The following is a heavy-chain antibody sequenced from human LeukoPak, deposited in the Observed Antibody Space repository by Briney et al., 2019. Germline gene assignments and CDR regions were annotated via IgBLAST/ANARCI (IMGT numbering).Heavy chain of an antibody. J-gene: IGHJ5*02. V-gene: IGHV4-39*01. CDR2: IYYSGST. Sequence: PSETLSLTCTVSGGSISSSSYYWGWIRQPPGKGLEWIGSIYYSGSTYYNPSLKSRVTISVDTSKNQFSLKLSSVTAADTAVYYCARPRGGYPNWFDPWGQGTLVTVSS. D-gene: IGHD3-16*02. CDR3: ARPRGGYPNWFDP. CDR1: GGSISSSSYY.